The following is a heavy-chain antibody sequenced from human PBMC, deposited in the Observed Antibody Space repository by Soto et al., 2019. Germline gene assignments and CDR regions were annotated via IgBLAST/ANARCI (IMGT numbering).Heavy chain of an antibody. J-gene: IGHJ5*02. CDR1: GFTFNRHA. Sequence: QMELVESGGGVVQPGRSLRLSCQTSGFTFNRHALHWVRQAPGKGLEWVATIWHDASKQRYADSVKGRFTISRDDTINTVFLQMDSLRGDDTAVYYCTRETMEWVGELLTYRFDPWGQGTLVIVSS. V-gene: IGHV3-33*01. CDR3: TRETMEWVGELLTYRFDP. CDR2: IWHDASKQ. D-gene: IGHD3-3*01.